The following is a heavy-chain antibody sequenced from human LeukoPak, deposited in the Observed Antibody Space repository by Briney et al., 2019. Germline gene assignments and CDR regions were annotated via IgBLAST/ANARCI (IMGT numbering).Heavy chain of an antibody. D-gene: IGHD5-24*01. CDR1: GFTFSSYS. Sequence: GGSLRLSRAASGFTFSSYSMNWVRQAPGKGLEWVSSISSSSSYIYYADSVKGRFTISRDNAKNSLYLQMNSLRAEDTAVYYCASGEMGVFDYWGQGTLVTVSS. CDR2: ISSSSSYI. CDR3: ASGEMGVFDY. J-gene: IGHJ4*02. V-gene: IGHV3-21*01.